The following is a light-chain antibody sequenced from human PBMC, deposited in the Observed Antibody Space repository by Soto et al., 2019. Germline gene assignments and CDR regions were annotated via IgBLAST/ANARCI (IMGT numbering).Light chain of an antibody. CDR1: QIIMRKY. CDR3: QHYDSARWT. Sequence: IVLMQSSGTFSLFSGERATISCRGSQIIMRKYLAWYQQRFGQAPRLLIYDASRRATGIPDRFSGSGSGTDFSLTISRLEPEDFAVYYCQHYDSARWTFGLGTKVDIK. J-gene: IGKJ1*01. CDR2: DAS. V-gene: IGKV3-20*01.